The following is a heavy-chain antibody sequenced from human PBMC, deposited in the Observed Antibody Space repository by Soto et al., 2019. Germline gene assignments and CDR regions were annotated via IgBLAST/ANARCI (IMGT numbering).Heavy chain of an antibody. J-gene: IGHJ3*02. CDR3: ARITVTNGFDI. D-gene: IGHD4-17*01. CDR2: IWYDGSNQ. V-gene: IGHV3-33*01. Sequence: QVQLVESGGGVVQPGRSLRLSCVASGFSFSSSGMHWVRQAPGKGLEWLALIWYDGSNQYYSDSVKGRFTISRDNSKNKLYLQMNSLRADDTAVYYCARITVTNGFDIWGQGTLVTVSS. CDR1: GFSFSSSG.